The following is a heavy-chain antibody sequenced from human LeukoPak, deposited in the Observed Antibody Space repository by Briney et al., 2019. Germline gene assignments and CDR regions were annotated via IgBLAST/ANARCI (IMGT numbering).Heavy chain of an antibody. CDR1: GFTFSSYG. Sequence: GGSLRLSCAASGFTFSSYGMHWVRQAPGKGLEWVEVIWYDGSNKYYADSVKGRFTISRDNSKNTLYLQMNSLRAEDTAVYYCAKDHQQPPNYYMDVWGKGTTVTVSS. V-gene: IGHV3-33*06. CDR3: AKDHQQPPNYYMDV. J-gene: IGHJ6*03. D-gene: IGHD6-13*01. CDR2: IWYDGSNK.